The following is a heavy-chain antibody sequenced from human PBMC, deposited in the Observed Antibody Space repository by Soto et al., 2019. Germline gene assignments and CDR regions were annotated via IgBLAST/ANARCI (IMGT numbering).Heavy chain of an antibody. Sequence: QVQLVESGGGVVQPGRSLRLSCVASGFTISDCAMHWVRQVPGKGLEWLAVVTHDGTLYPYADSVKGRFSISRDNSRKTIYLQMNSLRPEDTAVYYCVKDRSDTWSFDYWGQGTLVTVSS. J-gene: IGHJ4*02. CDR3: VKDRSDTWSFDY. CDR2: VTHDGTLY. CDR1: GFTISDCA. V-gene: IGHV3-30*18. D-gene: IGHD2-8*02.